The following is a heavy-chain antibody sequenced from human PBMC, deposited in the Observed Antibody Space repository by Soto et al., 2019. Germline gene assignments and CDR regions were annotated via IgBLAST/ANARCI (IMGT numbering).Heavy chain of an antibody. J-gene: IGHJ6*02. D-gene: IGHD6-19*01. CDR3: ASKDPGIVVAGAYYYYYGMDV. CDR1: GFTFSSYS. CDR2: ISSSSSYI. Sequence: GSLRLSCAASGFTFSSYSMNWVRQAPGKGLEWVSSISSSSSYIYYADSVKGRFTISRDNAKNSLYLQMNSLRAEDTAVYYCASKDPGIVVAGAYYYYYGMDVWGQETTVTVSS. V-gene: IGHV3-21*01.